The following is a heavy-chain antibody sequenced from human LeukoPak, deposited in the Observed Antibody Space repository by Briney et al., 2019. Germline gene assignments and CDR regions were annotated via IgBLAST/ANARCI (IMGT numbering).Heavy chain of an antibody. J-gene: IGHJ4*02. D-gene: IGHD1-26*01. CDR1: GFTFSSYS. CDR2: ISSSGGTI. V-gene: IGHV3-48*01. Sequence: TGGSLRLSCAASGFTFSSYSMNWVRQAPGKGLEWVSYISSSGGTIYYADSVKGRFTISRDNAKNSLYLQMNSLRAEDTAVYYCARGVGAVVRGFDYWGQGTLVTVSS. CDR3: ARGVGAVVRGFDY.